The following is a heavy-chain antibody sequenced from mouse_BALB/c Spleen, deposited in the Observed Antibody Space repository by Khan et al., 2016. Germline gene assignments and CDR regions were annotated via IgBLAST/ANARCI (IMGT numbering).Heavy chain of an antibody. D-gene: IGHD1-1*01. J-gene: IGHJ1*01. CDR1: GYTFTNYG. CDR2: INTYSGES. CDR3: ARCSYYCGSSRYFDV. Sequence: QIQLVQSGPELKKPGKTVKISCKASGYTFTNYGMNWVKQAPGKGLKWMGWINTYSGESTYADDFKGRFAFSLETSANTAYLQINNLKNEDTATYFCARCSYYCGSSRYFDVWGAGTTVTVAS. V-gene: IGHV9-3-1*01.